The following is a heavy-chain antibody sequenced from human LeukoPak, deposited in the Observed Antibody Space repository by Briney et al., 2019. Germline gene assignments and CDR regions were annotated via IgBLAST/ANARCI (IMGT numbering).Heavy chain of an antibody. Sequence: PGGSLRLSCAASGFTFSSYGRHWVRQAPGKGREGVAVISYDGSNKYYADSVKGRFTISRDNSKNTLYLQMNSLRAEDTALYDCAKGKYYYGSGSYYPFDYWGQGTLVTVSS. CDR2: ISYDGSNK. J-gene: IGHJ4*02. V-gene: IGHV3-30*18. CDR3: AKGKYYYGSGSYYPFDY. CDR1: GFTFSSYG. D-gene: IGHD3-10*01.